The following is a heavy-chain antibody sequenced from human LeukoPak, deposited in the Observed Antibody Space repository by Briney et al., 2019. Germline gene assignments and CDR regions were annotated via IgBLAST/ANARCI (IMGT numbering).Heavy chain of an antibody. J-gene: IGHJ4*02. CDR3: ARRAGAYSHPYDY. CDR2: IYSGGST. CDR1: GFTVSSDS. V-gene: IGHV3-53*01. D-gene: IGHD4/OR15-4a*01. Sequence: GGTLRLSCTVSGFTVSSDSMSWVRQAPGKGLEWVSFIYSGGSTHYSDSVKGRFTISRDNSKNTLYLQMNSLRAEDTAVYYCARRAGAYSHPYDYWGQGTLVTVSS.